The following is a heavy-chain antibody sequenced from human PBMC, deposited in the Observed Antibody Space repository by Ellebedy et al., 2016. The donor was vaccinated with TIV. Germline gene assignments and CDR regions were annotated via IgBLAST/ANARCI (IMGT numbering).Heavy chain of an antibody. J-gene: IGHJ4*02. D-gene: IGHD3-10*01. Sequence: SETLSLXCAVSGDPITGSHWWSWVRQPPGRGLEWIGEIYPGRSANYNPSLKSRVTMSIDESQNGFSMKLTSVTAADTAVYYCARDLGSGRYPGHWGQGTLVTVSS. CDR1: GDPITGSHW. V-gene: IGHV4-4*02. CDR2: IYPGRSA. CDR3: ARDLGSGRYPGH.